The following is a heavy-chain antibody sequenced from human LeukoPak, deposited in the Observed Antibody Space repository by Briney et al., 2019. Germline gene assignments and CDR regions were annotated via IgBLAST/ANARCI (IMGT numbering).Heavy chain of an antibody. V-gene: IGHV1-2*02. CDR3: ARPNVDYYNWFDP. D-gene: IGHD4-11*01. Sequence: GASVMASCKASGYTFTGYSIHWLRQAPGQGPELMGWINPNSGDTNYAQKFQDRITLTRDTSISTAYLNLINLRSDDTAIYYCARPNVDYYNWFDPWGQGTLVTVSS. CDR2: INPNSGDT. J-gene: IGHJ5*02. CDR1: GYTFTGYS.